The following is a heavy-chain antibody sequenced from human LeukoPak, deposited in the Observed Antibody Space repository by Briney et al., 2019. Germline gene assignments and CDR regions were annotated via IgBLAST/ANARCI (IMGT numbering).Heavy chain of an antibody. CDR2: INEDGSDK. Sequence: GGSLRLSCAASGFTFSDHWMSWVHQAPGKGLEWVANINEDGSDKYYVDSVKGRFTISRDNSKNTLYLQMNSLRAEDTAVYYCAYGYYYKYYFDYWGQGTLVTVSS. J-gene: IGHJ4*02. CDR3: AYGYYYKYYFDY. D-gene: IGHD3-22*01. V-gene: IGHV3-7*03. CDR1: GFTFSDHW.